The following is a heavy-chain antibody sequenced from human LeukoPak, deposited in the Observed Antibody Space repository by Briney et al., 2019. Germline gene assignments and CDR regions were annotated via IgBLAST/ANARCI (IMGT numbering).Heavy chain of an antibody. CDR3: ARVTDSSCYYDY. J-gene: IGHJ4*02. V-gene: IGHV4-34*01. CDR2: INHSGST. D-gene: IGHD3-22*01. Sequence: KPSETLSLTCALYGGSFSGYYWSRIRQPPGKGLEWIGEINHSGSTNYNPSLKSRVTISVDTSKNQFSLKLSSVTAAETAVYYWARVTDSSCYYDYWGQGTLVTVSS. CDR1: GGSFSGYY.